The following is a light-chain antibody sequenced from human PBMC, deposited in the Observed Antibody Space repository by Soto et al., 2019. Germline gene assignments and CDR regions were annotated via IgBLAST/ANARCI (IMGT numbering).Light chain of an antibody. CDR3: SSYTNSNTLV. J-gene: IGLJ1*01. Sequence: QSVLTQPASVSGSPGQSITISCTGTSSDVGGYNYVSWYQQYPGKAPKLMIYDVSNRLSGVSNRFSGSKSGNTASLTISGLQAEDEADYYCSSYTNSNTLVFGSGTKLTVL. CDR1: SSDVGGYNY. CDR2: DVS. V-gene: IGLV2-14*01.